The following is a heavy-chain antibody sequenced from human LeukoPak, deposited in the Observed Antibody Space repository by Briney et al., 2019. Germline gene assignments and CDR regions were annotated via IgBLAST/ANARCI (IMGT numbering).Heavy chain of an antibody. CDR2: VWYDGNRK. CDR3: VSMVRGIGY. Sequence: PGGSLRLSCAASGFTFGNHAMHWVRQAPGKGLEWVTLVWYDGNRKYYADSVKGRFTISRDNSKNSVYLQLNSLRPEDTAMYYCVSMVRGIGYWGQGTLVTVSS. CDR1: GFTFGNHA. J-gene: IGHJ4*02. D-gene: IGHD3-10*01. V-gene: IGHV3-30*02.